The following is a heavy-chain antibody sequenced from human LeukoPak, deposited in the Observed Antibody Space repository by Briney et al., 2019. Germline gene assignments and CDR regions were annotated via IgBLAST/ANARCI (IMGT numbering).Heavy chain of an antibody. CDR3: ARRQRVVRGSLDY. CDR2: INHSGST. J-gene: IGHJ4*02. D-gene: IGHD3-10*01. Sequence: SETLSLTCAVYGGSFSGYYWSWIRQPPGKGLEWIGEINHSGSTNYNPSLKSRVTISVDTSKNQFSLKLSSVTAADTAVYYCARRQRVVRGSLDYWGQGTLVTVSS. CDR1: GGSFSGYY. V-gene: IGHV4-34*01.